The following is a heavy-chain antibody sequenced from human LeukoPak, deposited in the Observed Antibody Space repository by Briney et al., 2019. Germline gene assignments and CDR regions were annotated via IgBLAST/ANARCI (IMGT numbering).Heavy chain of an antibody. CDR3: ARGFRYYGSGSYSNLRNWFDP. CDR2: MNPNSGNT. Sequence: ASVKVSCKASGYTFTSYDINWVRQATGQGLEWMGWMNPNSGNTGYAQKFQGRVTMTRNTSISTAYMELSSLRSEDTAVYYCARGFRYYGSGSYSNLRNWFDPWGQGTLVTVSS. V-gene: IGHV1-8*01. CDR1: GYTFTSYD. D-gene: IGHD3-10*01. J-gene: IGHJ5*02.